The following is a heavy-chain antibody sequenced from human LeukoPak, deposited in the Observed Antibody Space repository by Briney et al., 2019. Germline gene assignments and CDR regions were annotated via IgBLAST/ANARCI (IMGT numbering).Heavy chain of an antibody. D-gene: IGHD4-17*01. CDR1: GFTFSTFA. J-gene: IGHJ4*02. V-gene: IGHV3-23*01. CDR3: AKLGDGDYVGLFDY. CDR2: ITPSGGSS. Sequence: GGSLRLSCAASGFTFSTFAMSWVRQAPGKGLEWVSDITPSGGSSDYADSVKGRFTISRDNSKNTVYLEMNSLRAEDTAVYYCAKLGDGDYVGLFDYWGQGTLVSVSS.